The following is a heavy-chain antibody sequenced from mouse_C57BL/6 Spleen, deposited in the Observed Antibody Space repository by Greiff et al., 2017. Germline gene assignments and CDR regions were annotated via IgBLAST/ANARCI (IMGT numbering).Heavy chain of an antibody. CDR2: IDPSDSYT. J-gene: IGHJ4*01. CDR1: GYTFTSYW. D-gene: IGHD1-1*01. CDR3: ARSYYYGSSYPYYYAMDY. V-gene: IGHV1-50*01. Sequence: VQLQQPGAELVKPGASVKLSCKASGYTFTSYWMQWVKQRPGQGLEWIGEIDPSDSYTNYNQKFKGKATLTVDTSSSTAYMQPSSLTSEDSAVYYCARSYYYGSSYPYYYAMDYWGQGTSVTVSS.